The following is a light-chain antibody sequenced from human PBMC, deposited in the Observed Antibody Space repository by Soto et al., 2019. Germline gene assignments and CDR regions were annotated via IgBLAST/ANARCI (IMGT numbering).Light chain of an antibody. CDR1: SSDIGAYDY. CDR3: FSFTTTSAHG. CDR2: EVN. J-gene: IGLJ1*01. Sequence: QSALAQPASLSGSPGQSITISCTGTSSDIGAYDYISWFQQHPGKAPKLMISEVNNRPSGVSNRFAGSKSGNTAYPTSSGLQFEYEAEYFFFSFTTTSAHGFGTGTKVTV. V-gene: IGLV2-14*01.